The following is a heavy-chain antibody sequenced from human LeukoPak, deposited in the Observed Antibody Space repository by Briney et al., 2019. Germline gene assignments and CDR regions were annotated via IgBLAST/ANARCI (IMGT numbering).Heavy chain of an antibody. CDR3: ARSITIFGVATLGY. V-gene: IGHV4-39*07. CDR1: GGSISSSSYY. J-gene: IGHJ4*02. D-gene: IGHD3-3*01. Sequence: SETLSLTCTVSGGSISSSSYYWGWIRQPPGKGLEWIGSIYYSGSTYYNPSLKSRVTISVDTSKNQFSLKLSSVTAADTAVYYCARSITIFGVATLGYWGQGTLVTVSS. CDR2: IYYSGST.